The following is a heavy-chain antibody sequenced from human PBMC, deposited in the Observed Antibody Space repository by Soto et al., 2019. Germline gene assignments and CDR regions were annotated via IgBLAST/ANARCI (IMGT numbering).Heavy chain of an antibody. V-gene: IGHV4-59*08. J-gene: IGHJ6*02. CDR3: ARHQKAVAGAAYYYYYGMDV. CDR2: IHHGGST. Sequence: SETLSLTCSVSGVSITSHYCIWFRQPPGKGLEWIGYIHHGGSTSYNPSLKSRVTMSVDTSKNQFSLKVNSVTAADTALYYCARHQKAVAGAAYYYYYGMDVWGQGTTVTVSS. D-gene: IGHD6-19*01. CDR1: GVSITSHY.